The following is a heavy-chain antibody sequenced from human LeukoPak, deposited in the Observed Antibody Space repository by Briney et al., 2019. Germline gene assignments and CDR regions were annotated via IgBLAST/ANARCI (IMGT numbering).Heavy chain of an antibody. CDR3: ARMIAAAGTEYFDL. CDR1: GGSISSGGYY. CDR2: IYYSGST. V-gene: IGHV4-31*03. D-gene: IGHD6-13*01. J-gene: IGHJ2*01. Sequence: SETLSLTCTVSGGSISSGGYYWSWIRQHPGKGLEWIGYIYYSGSTYYNPSLKSRVTISVDTSKNQFSLKLISVTAADTAVYYCARMIAAAGTEYFDLWGRGALVTVSS.